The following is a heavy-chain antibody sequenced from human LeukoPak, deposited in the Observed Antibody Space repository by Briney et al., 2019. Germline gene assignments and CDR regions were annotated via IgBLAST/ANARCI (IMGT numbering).Heavy chain of an antibody. D-gene: IGHD7-27*01. CDR1: GGSISSSYYY. J-gene: IGHJ4*02. CDR3: ASQRKTGQPYYFDY. Sequence: PSETLSLTCNVTGGSISSSYYYWGWIRQPPGEGLEWFGSMYYSGSTYYNPSLKSRVTISIDTSKNHFSLELNSVTAADTAVYYCASQRKTGQPYYFDYWGQGTLVTVSS. CDR2: MYYSGST. V-gene: IGHV4-39*02.